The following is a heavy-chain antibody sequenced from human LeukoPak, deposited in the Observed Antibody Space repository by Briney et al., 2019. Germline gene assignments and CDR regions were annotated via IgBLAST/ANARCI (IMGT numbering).Heavy chain of an antibody. CDR2: IYTSGST. D-gene: IGHD3-22*01. J-gene: IGHJ1*01. CDR1: GGSISSYY. V-gene: IGHV4-4*07. CDR3: ASPRGDDSGGYYTWYFHH. Sequence: SETLSLTCTVSGGSISSYYWSWIRQPAGKGLEWIGRIYTSGSTNYNPSLKSRVTISVDTSKNQFSLKLSSVTAADTAVYFCASPRGDDSGGYYTWYFHHWGQGILVTVSS.